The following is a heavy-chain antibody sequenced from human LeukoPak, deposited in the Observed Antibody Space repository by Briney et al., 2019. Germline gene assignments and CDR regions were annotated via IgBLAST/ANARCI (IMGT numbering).Heavy chain of an antibody. CDR2: IYYSGST. CDR3: ARGSGRGAAAGSTFDY. Sequence: PSETLSLTCTVSGGSISSGGYYWSWIRQHPGKGLEWIGYIYYSGSTYYNPSLKSRVTISVVTSKNQFSLKLSSVTAADTAVYYCARGSGRGAAAGSTFDYWGQGTLVTVSS. CDR1: GGSISSGGYY. V-gene: IGHV4-31*03. D-gene: IGHD6-13*01. J-gene: IGHJ4*02.